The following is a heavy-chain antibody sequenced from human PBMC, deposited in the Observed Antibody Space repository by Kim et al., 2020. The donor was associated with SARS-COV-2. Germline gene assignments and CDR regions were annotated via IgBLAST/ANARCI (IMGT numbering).Heavy chain of an antibody. J-gene: IGHJ3*01. CDR1: GFTLSGSA. V-gene: IGHV3-73*01. D-gene: IGHD1-1*01. CDR2: IRSKANSYAT. Sequence: GGSLRLSCAASGFTLSGSAIHWVRQASGKGREWVGRIRSKANSYATAYAASVRGRFSISRDESKNTAYLKMNNLKTEDTVVDYCTSASATTLAIWDA. CDR3: TSASATTLAIWDA.